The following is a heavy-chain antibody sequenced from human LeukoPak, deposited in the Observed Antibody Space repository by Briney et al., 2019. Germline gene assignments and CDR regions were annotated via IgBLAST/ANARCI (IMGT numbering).Heavy chain of an antibody. CDR2: ISGSGGYT. V-gene: IGHV3-23*01. CDR1: GFTFSSYA. Sequence: PGGSLRLSCAASGFTFSSYAMSWVRQAPGMGLEWVSAISGSGGYTYYADSVKGRFTISRDNSKNTLYLQMNSLRAEDTAVYYCASSLRGGDHDYWGQGTLVTVSS. D-gene: IGHD3-10*01. J-gene: IGHJ4*02. CDR3: ASSLRGGDHDY.